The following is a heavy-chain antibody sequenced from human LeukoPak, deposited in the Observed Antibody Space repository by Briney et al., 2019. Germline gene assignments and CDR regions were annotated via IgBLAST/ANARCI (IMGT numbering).Heavy chain of an antibody. CDR1: GGSISSSSYY. Sequence: PSETLSLTCTVSGGSISSSSYYWSWIRQPPGKGLEWIGEINHSGSTNYNPSLKSRVTISVDTSKNQFSLKLSSVTAADTAVYYCARAVVRGVIRRIFFDYWGQGTLVTVSS. D-gene: IGHD3-10*01. CDR2: INHSGST. V-gene: IGHV4-39*07. CDR3: ARAVVRGVIRRIFFDY. J-gene: IGHJ4*02.